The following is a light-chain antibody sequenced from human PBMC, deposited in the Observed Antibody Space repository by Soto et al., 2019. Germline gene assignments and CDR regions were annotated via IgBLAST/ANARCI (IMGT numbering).Light chain of an antibody. Sequence: DIQMTQSPSSLSASVGDRVTITCRASQNISSYLNWYQQKPGKAPKLLIYAASSLQSGVPSRFSGSGSGTDFTLTISSLQPEDFATYYCQQSYSTPPTFGGGTKVDI. CDR3: QQSYSTPPT. V-gene: IGKV1-39*01. J-gene: IGKJ4*01. CDR2: AAS. CDR1: QNISSY.